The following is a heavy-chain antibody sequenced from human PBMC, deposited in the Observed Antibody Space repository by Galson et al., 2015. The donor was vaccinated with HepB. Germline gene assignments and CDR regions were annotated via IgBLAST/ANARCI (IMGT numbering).Heavy chain of an antibody. CDR3: ARVPTRYSSSWYYFDY. D-gene: IGHD6-13*01. V-gene: IGHV1-8*01. J-gene: IGHJ4*02. CDR1: GYTFTSYD. CDR2: MNPNSGNT. Sequence: SVKVSCKASGYTFTSYDINWVRQATGQGLEWMGWMNPNSGNTGYAQKFQGRVTMTRNTSINTAYMELSSLRSEDTAVYYCARVPTRYSSSWYYFDYWGQGTLVTVSS.